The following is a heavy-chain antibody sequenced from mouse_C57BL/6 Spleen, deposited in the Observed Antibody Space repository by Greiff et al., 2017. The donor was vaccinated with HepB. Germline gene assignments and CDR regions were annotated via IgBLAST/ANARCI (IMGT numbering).Heavy chain of an antibody. D-gene: IGHD1-1*01. CDR3: AREDYGSSHAMDY. CDR2: IHPNSGST. J-gene: IGHJ4*01. V-gene: IGHV1-64*01. CDR1: GYTFTSYW. Sequence: QVHVKQPGAELVKPGASVKLSCKASGYTFTSYWMHWVKQRPGQGLEWIGMIHPNSGSTNYNEKFKSKATLTVDKSSSTAYMQLSSLTSEDSAVYYWAREDYGSSHAMDYWGQGTSVTVSS.